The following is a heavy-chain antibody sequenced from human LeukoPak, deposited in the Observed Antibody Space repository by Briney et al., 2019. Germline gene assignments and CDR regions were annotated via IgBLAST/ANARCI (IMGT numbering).Heavy chain of an antibody. D-gene: IGHD3-16*01. CDR1: GFTFSNAW. CDR3: TTDQNYYDYVWGRPIGLYGMDV. Sequence: GGSLRLSCAASGFTFSNAWMSWVRQAPGKGLEWVGRIKSKTDGGTTDYAAPVKGRFTISRDDSKNTLYLQMNSLKTEDTAVYYCTTDQNYYDYVWGRPIGLYGMDVWGQGTTVTVSS. V-gene: IGHV3-15*01. CDR2: IKSKTDGGTT. J-gene: IGHJ6*02.